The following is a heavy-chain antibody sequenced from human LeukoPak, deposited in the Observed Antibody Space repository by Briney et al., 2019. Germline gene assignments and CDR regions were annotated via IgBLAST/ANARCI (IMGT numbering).Heavy chain of an antibody. CDR2: IYYSGST. D-gene: IGHD3-16*02. CDR1: GGSISSYY. Sequence: SETLSLTCTVSGGSISSYYWSWIRQSPGKGLEWIGYIYYSGSTNYNPSLKSRGTISVDTSTKQFSLKLSSVTAADTAVYSRATTPPLGGSIVNSSHYYSLDVGGKGTTVTVSS. J-gene: IGHJ6*03. V-gene: IGHV4-59*01. CDR3: ATTPPLGGSIVNSSHYYSLDV.